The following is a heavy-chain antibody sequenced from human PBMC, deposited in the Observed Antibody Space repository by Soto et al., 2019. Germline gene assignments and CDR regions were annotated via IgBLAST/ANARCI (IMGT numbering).Heavy chain of an antibody. CDR1: GYSFTDYH. J-gene: IGHJ6*02. CDR3: ARGDSTDCSNSVCSFFYNHDMDV. Sequence: ASVKVSCKASGYSFTDYHIHWVRQAPGQGLEWLGRINPKSGGTSTAQKFQGWVTMTTDTSISTASMELTRLTSDDTAIYYCARGDSTDCSNSVCSFFYNHDMDVWGQGTTVTVSS. V-gene: IGHV1-2*04. D-gene: IGHD2-8*01. CDR2: INPKSGGT.